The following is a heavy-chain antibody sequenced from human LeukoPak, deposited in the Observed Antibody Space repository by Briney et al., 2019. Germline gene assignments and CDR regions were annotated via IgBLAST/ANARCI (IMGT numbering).Heavy chain of an antibody. Sequence: GGSLRLSYATSGFNFDRYTIHWVRQAPGKGLEWVSLAGWAGGTTFYSDSVRGRFTISRDSGRKSVYLQMNSLTTDDTAFYFCAKELDTMFFDYWGQGALVTVSS. V-gene: IGHV3-43*01. D-gene: IGHD3-10*02. CDR2: AGWAGGTT. J-gene: IGHJ4*02. CDR3: AKELDTMFFDY. CDR1: GFNFDRYT.